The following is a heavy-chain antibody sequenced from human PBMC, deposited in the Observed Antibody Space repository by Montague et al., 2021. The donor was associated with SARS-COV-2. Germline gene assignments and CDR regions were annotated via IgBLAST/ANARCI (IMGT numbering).Heavy chain of an antibody. CDR1: GFSLSTPNVG. D-gene: IGHD3-9*01. V-gene: IGHV2-5*01. CDR2: IYSNDEK. Sequence: PALVKPTQTLTLTCTFSGFSLSTPNVGVGWIRQPPGKALEWVAVIYSNDEKRYSPSLRNRLTITNDTAKNQVVLSLTYVDPVDTATYYCAHLIRYYDIFTGIPFDFWGQGSQVTVSS. CDR3: AHLIRYYDIFTGIPFDF. J-gene: IGHJ4*02.